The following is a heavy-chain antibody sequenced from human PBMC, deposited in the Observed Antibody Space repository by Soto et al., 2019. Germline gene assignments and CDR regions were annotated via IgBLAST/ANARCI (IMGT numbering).Heavy chain of an antibody. CDR2: IYSGVST. CDR3: ARYYYDSSGYFDY. V-gene: IGHV3-53*01. J-gene: IGHJ4*02. Sequence: GGSLRLSCAASGFTVSSNYMSWVRQAPGKGLEWVSVIYSGVSTYYADSVKGRFTISRDNSKNTLYLQMNSLRAEDTAVYYCARYYYDSSGYFDYWGQGTLVTVSS. D-gene: IGHD3-22*01. CDR1: GFTVSSNY.